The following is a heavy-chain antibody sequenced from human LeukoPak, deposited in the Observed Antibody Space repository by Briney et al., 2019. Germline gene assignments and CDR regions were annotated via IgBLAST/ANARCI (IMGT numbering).Heavy chain of an antibody. Sequence: GGSLRLSCAASGFTFSSYSMNWVRQAPGKGLEWVSSISSSSSYIYYADSVKGRFTISRDNAKNSLYLQMNSLRAEDTAVYYCARVGGSLLFYPYDAFDIWGQGTMVTVSS. V-gene: IGHV3-21*01. D-gene: IGHD1-26*01. CDR3: ARVGGSLLFYPYDAFDI. CDR2: ISSSSSYI. J-gene: IGHJ3*02. CDR1: GFTFSSYS.